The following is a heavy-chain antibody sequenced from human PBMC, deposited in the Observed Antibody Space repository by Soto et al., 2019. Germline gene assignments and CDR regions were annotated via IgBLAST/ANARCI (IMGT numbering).Heavy chain of an antibody. CDR1: GYPFTYFG. V-gene: IGHV1-18*01. J-gene: IGHJ4*02. CDR3: ARGGTPSDY. CDR2: IIAYNGNT. Sequence: HVQLVQSGAEVKKPGASLKVSCKTSGYPFTYFGLSWVRRAPGRGLGWMGWIIAYNGNTNYAQNFQGRVTMTTDTATSTAYMERRSLRSDDTAVYYCARGGTPSDYGGQGTLVTVSS. D-gene: IGHD3-16*01.